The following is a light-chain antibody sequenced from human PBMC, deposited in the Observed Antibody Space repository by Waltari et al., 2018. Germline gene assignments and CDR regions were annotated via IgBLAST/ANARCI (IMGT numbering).Light chain of an antibody. CDR3: QVWDSRDDVV. J-gene: IGLJ3*02. CDR2: EDR. CDR1: IIGRKS. V-gene: IGLV3-21*02. Sequence: YFVTQPPSVSVAPGQTARITCGGNIIGRKSVQWSQQKPAQAPVLVVYEDRVRPSGIPERFSGSNSGNTATLTITRVEAGDEADYYCQVWDSRDDVVFGAGTKLTVV.